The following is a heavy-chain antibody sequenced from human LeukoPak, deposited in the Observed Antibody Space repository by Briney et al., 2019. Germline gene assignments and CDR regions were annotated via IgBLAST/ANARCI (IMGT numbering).Heavy chain of an antibody. CDR1: GFSFSSNA. D-gene: IGHD2-2*03. V-gene: IGHV3-23*01. CDR2: IRGYGDT. Sequence: GGSLRLSCAASGFSFSSNARSWVRQAPARGLERVSSIRGYGDTFYADSVKGRFTLSRDDSRNTVYLHLNNLTVEDSAVYYCVRAGWISSADAVWWGQGTLVTVSS. CDR3: VRAGWISSADAVW. J-gene: IGHJ4*02.